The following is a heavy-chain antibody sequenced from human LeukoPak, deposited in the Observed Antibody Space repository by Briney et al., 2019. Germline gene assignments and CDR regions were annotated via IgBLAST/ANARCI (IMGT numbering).Heavy chain of an antibody. Sequence: SVKVSCKASGGTFSSYAISWVRQAPGQGLEWMGRIIPILGIANYAQKFQGRVTITADKSTSTAYMELSSLRSEDTAVYYCARDLVPSYVGQHCGGDCYSYYYYYGMDVWGQGTTVTVSS. V-gene: IGHV1-69*04. CDR2: IIPILGIA. CDR3: ARDLVPSYVGQHCGGDCYSYYYYYGMDV. J-gene: IGHJ6*02. D-gene: IGHD2-21*02. CDR1: GGTFSSYA.